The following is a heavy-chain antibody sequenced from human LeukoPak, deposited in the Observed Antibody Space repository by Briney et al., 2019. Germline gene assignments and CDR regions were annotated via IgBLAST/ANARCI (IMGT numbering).Heavy chain of an antibody. CDR3: ARPTTIFGVVTWPGDAFEI. D-gene: IGHD3-3*01. CDR1: GYTFTSYA. V-gene: IGHV1-2*02. CDR2: INPNRGGT. Sequence: ASVKVSCKASGYTFTSYAMHWVRQAPGQGLEWMGWINPNRGGTNYAQKFQGRVTMTRDTSISTAYMELSRLRSDDTAVYYCARPTTIFGVVTWPGDAFEIWGQGTMVTVSS. J-gene: IGHJ3*02.